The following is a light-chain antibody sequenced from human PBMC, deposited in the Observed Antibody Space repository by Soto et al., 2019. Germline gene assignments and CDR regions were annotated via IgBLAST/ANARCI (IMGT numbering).Light chain of an antibody. CDR2: AAS. Sequence: DIQMTQSPSTLSASVGDSFTVTCRASQPIGTSLHWYQQKPGKAPKVLISAASRLQSGVSSRFSGSGSGTHFALTISNLQPEDFATYYCQQGYTTLWTFGQGTKVDIK. CDR3: QQGYTTLWT. CDR1: QPIGTS. J-gene: IGKJ1*01. V-gene: IGKV1-39*01.